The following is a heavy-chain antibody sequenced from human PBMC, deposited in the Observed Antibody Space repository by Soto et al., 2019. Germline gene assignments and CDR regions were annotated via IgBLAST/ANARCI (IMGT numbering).Heavy chain of an antibody. D-gene: IGHD6-13*01. J-gene: IGHJ6*02. CDR2: IYYSGST. Sequence: PPETLSLTCTVSGGSISSSSYYWGWIRQPPGKGLEWIGSIYYSGSTYYNPSLKSRVTISVDTSKNQFSLNLSSVTAADTAVYYCARLAAAQYYYGMDVWGQGTTVTVSS. V-gene: IGHV4-39*01. CDR1: GGSISSSSYY. CDR3: ARLAAAQYYYGMDV.